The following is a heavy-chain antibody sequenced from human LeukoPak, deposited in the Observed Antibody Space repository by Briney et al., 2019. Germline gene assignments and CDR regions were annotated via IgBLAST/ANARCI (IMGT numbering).Heavy chain of an antibody. CDR2: IYYSGST. V-gene: IGHV4-39*01. D-gene: IGHD3-22*01. CDR3: ATWITMIVVVTSY. Sequence: SETLSLTCTVSGGSISSSGYCWGWIRQPPGKGLEWIGSIYYSGSTYYNPSLKSRVTISVDTSKNQFSLKLSSVTAADTAVYYCATWITMIVVVTSYWGQGTLVTVSS. CDR1: GGSISSSGYC. J-gene: IGHJ4*02.